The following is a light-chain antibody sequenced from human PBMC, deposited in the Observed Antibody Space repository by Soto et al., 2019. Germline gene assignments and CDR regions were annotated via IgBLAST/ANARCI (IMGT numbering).Light chain of an antibody. Sequence: QSVLTQPASVSGSPGQTITISCTGTSSDVGGYNYLSWYQQHPGKAPKVMIYEVSNRPSGVSNRFSGSKSGNTASLTISGLQAEDEADYFCSSYTTSGTPVFGAGTKVTVL. CDR3: SSYTTSGTPV. CDR2: EVS. J-gene: IGLJ3*02. V-gene: IGLV2-14*01. CDR1: SSDVGGYNY.